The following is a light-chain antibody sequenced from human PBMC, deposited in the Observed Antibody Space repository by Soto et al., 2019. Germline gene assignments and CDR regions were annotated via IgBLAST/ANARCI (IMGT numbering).Light chain of an antibody. CDR2: DVT. CDR3: SSYTRRSTYV. CDR1: SSDVGGYNY. J-gene: IGLJ1*01. V-gene: IGLV2-14*01. Sequence: QSVLTQPASVSGSPGQSITISCTGTSSDVGGYNYVSWYQQHPGKAPKLMIYDVTNRPSGVSNRFSGSKSGNTASLTIFGLQAEDEAEYYCSSYTRRSTYVFGTGTKVTVL.